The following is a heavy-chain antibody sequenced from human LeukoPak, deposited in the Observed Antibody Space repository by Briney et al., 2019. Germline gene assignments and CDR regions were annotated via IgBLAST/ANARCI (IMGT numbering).Heavy chain of an antibody. CDR2: IYYSGST. J-gene: IGHJ4*02. CDR1: GGSISSYY. CDR3: ARVGKAGIQYFDY. D-gene: IGHD5-18*01. V-gene: IGHV4-59*01. Sequence: SETLSLTCTVSGGSISSYYWSWIRQPPGKGLEWIGYIYYSGSTNYNPSLKSRVTISVDTSKNQFSLKLSSVTAADTAVYYCARVGKAGIQYFDYWGQGTLVTVSS.